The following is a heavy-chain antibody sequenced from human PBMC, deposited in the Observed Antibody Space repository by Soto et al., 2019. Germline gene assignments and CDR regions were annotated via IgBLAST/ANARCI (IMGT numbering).Heavy chain of an antibody. Sequence: SVKVSCKASGGTFSSYAISWVRQAPGQGLEWMGGIIPIFGTANYAQKFQGRVTITADKSTSTAYMELSSLRSEDTAVYYCARDHYDSSGYDAFDIWGRGTMVT. CDR3: ARDHYDSSGYDAFDI. V-gene: IGHV1-69*06. CDR1: GGTFSSYA. CDR2: IIPIFGTA. J-gene: IGHJ3*02. D-gene: IGHD3-22*01.